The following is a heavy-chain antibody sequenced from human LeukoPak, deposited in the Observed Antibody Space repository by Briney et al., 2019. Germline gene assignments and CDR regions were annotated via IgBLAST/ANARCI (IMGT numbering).Heavy chain of an antibody. J-gene: IGHJ4*02. CDR3: AKARLTPGWAYNAY. V-gene: IGHV3-23*01. CDR2: ISGSGGST. D-gene: IGHD4-23*01. Sequence: GGSLRLSCAASGFTFSSHAMSWVRQAPGKGLEWVSAISGSGGSTYYPDSVKGRFTVSRNNSKNTVYLQMNNLRADDTAVYYCAKARLTPGWAYNAYWGQGPPATVSS. CDR1: GFTFSSHA.